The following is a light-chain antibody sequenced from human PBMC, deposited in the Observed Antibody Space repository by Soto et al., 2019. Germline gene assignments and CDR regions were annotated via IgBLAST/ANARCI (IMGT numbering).Light chain of an antibody. V-gene: IGKV1-39*01. CDR2: GAS. CDR1: QSISSD. Sequence: DIQMTQSPFSLSASVGDRVTITCRTSQSISSDLNWYQQKTGRAPKLLIYGASTLQSGVPSRFSGSGSGTHFTLTISSGQPEDFATYYCQQIYRIPITFGQGTRLEIK. J-gene: IGKJ5*01. CDR3: QQIYRIPIT.